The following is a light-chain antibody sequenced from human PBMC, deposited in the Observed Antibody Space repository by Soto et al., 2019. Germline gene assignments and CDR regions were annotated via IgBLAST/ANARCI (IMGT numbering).Light chain of an antibody. CDR2: DAS. CDR1: PTINNL. CDR3: QQYDSYSPT. Sequence: DIQMTQSPSTLSASVGDRVTITCRASPTINNLLAWYQQKPGKAPILLIYDASSLVSGVPSRFSGSGSGTEFTLTISSLQHDDFATYHCQQYDSYSPTFGQGTKVEIK. J-gene: IGKJ1*01. V-gene: IGKV1-5*01.